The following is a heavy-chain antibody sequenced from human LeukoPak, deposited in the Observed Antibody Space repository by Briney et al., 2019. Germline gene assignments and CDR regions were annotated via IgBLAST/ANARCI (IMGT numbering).Heavy chain of an antibody. CDR3: ARERETGITIFGVVTPFDY. V-gene: IGHV3-11*01. Sequence: GGSLRLSCAASGFTFSDYYMSWIRQAPGKGLEWVSYISSSGSTIYYADSVKGRFTISRDNAKNSLYLQMNSLRAEDTAVYYCARERETGITIFGVVTPFDYWGLGTLVAVSS. CDR1: GFTFSDYY. J-gene: IGHJ4*02. D-gene: IGHD3-3*01. CDR2: ISSSGSTI.